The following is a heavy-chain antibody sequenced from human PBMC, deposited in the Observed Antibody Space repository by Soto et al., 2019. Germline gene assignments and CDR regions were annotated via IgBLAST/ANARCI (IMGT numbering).Heavy chain of an antibody. CDR2: IRSKAYGGTK. D-gene: IGHD6-13*01. CDR1: GFTFGDYA. J-gene: IGHJ6*03. Sequence: GGSLRLSCTASGFTFGDYAMSWFRQAPGKGLEWVGFIRSKAYGGTKEYAASVKGRFTFSRDDSKSIAYLQMNSLKTEDTAVYYCTRDPNSSSWYDYMDVWGKGTTVTVSS. CDR3: TRDPNSSSWYDYMDV. V-gene: IGHV3-49*03.